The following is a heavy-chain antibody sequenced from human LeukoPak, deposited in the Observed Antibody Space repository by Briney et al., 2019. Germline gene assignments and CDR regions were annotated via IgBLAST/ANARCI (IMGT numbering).Heavy chain of an antibody. CDR1: GGSFSGYY. CDR2: INHSGST. V-gene: IGHV4-34*01. Sequence: SETLSLTCAVYGGSFSGYYWSWLRQPPGKGLEWIGEINHSGSTNYNPSLKSRVTISVDTSKNQFSLKLSSVTAADTAVYYCARAIRWEYDAFDIWGQGTMVTVSS. J-gene: IGHJ3*02. CDR3: ARAIRWEYDAFDI. D-gene: IGHD1-26*01.